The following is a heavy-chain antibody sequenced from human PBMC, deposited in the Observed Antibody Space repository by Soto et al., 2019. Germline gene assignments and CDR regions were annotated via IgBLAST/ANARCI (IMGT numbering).Heavy chain of an antibody. CDR1: GYTFTSYG. J-gene: IGHJ5*02. Sequence: QVPLVQSGAEVKKPGASVKVSCKASGYTFTSYGISWVRQAPGQGLEWMGWISAYNGNTNYAQKLQGRVTMTTDTSTSTAYMELRSLRSDDTAVYYCARDDRFVVVPAAAAWFDPWGQGTLVTVSS. CDR2: ISAYNGNT. V-gene: IGHV1-18*01. D-gene: IGHD2-2*01. CDR3: ARDDRFVVVPAAAAWFDP.